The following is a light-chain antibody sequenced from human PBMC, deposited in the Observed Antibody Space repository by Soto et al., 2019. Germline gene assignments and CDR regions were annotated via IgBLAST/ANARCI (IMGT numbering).Light chain of an antibody. J-gene: IGKJ1*01. CDR2: DAS. CDR3: QQYGSSPWT. Sequence: EIVLTQSPATLSLSPGERATLSCRASQSVSRHLAWYQQKPGQAPRLLIYDASNRATGIPARFSGSGSGTDFTLTISSLEPEDFAVYYCQQYGSSPWTFGQGTKVEIK. CDR1: QSVSRH. V-gene: IGKV3-11*01.